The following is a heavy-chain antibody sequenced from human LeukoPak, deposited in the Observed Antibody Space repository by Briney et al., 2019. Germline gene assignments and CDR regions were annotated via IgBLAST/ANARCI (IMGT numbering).Heavy chain of an antibody. CDR3: ARAQLNLVVAFGMDV. CDR1: GGTISRYY. J-gene: IGHJ6*02. CDR2: IYSSGST. D-gene: IGHD2-15*01. V-gene: IGHV4-4*09. Sequence: PSETLSLTCTVSGGTISRYYWSWVRQSPGGGLEWIGYIYSSGSTNSNPSLKSRVSISVDTSKSQFSLKLSSVTAADTAVYDCARAQLNLVVAFGMDVWGQGTTVTVSS.